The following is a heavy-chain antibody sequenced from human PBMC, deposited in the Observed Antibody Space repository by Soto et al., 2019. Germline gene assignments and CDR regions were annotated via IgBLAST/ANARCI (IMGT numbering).Heavy chain of an antibody. V-gene: IGHV3-30*18. CDR3: AKDAPYYYDSSGYYGPFDY. Sequence: QVQLVDSGGGVVQPGRSLRLSCAASGFTFSSYGIHWVRQAPGKGLEWVALISYDGSNKYYADSVKGRFTISRDNSKNTLYLQMNSLRAEDTAMYYCAKDAPYYYDSSGYYGPFDYWGQGTLVTVSS. J-gene: IGHJ4*02. CDR2: ISYDGSNK. D-gene: IGHD3-22*01. CDR1: GFTFSSYG.